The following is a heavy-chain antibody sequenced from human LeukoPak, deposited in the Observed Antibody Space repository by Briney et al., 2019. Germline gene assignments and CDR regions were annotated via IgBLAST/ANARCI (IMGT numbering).Heavy chain of an antibody. D-gene: IGHD2-2*01. Sequence: GGSLRLSCAASGFMFSSYWMTCVPQAPGKGVEWVANINQDGSIRYYVASVQGRFTISRDNAKNSLYLQMYSLRAEDTAVYYCARTNAWHPGDYWGQGTLVTVSS. CDR3: ARTNAWHPGDY. CDR2: INQDGSIR. V-gene: IGHV3-7*01. CDR1: GFMFSSYW. J-gene: IGHJ4*02.